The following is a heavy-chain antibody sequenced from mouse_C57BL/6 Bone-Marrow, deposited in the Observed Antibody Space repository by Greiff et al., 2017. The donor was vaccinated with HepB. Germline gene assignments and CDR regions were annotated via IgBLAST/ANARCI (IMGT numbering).Heavy chain of an antibody. Sequence: VQLQQSGAELARPGASVKLSCKASGYTFTSYGISWVKQRTGQGLEWIGEIYPRSGNTYYNEKFKGKATLTADKSSSTAYMELRSLTSEDSAVYFWARSGGYDGGGGQGTLVTVSA. CDR2: IYPRSGNT. J-gene: IGHJ3*01. V-gene: IGHV1-81*01. D-gene: IGHD2-2*01. CDR1: GYTFTSYG. CDR3: ARSGGYDGG.